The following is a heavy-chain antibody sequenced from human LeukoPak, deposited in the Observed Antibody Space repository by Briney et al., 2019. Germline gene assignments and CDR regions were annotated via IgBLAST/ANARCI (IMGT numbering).Heavy chain of an antibody. CDR2: ISGSGGST. D-gene: IGHD2-2*01. Sequence: PGGSLRLSCAASGFTFSSYAMSWVRQAPGKGLEWVSAISGSGGSTYYADSVKGRFTISRDNSKNTLCLQMNSLRAEDTAVYYCAKLEGSTSLYYYYMDVWGKGTTVTVSS. CDR3: AKLEGSTSLYYYYMDV. J-gene: IGHJ6*03. CDR1: GFTFSSYA. V-gene: IGHV3-23*01.